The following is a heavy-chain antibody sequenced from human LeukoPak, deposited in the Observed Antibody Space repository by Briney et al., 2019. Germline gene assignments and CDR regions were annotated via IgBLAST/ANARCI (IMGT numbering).Heavy chain of an antibody. Sequence: ASVKVSCKASGGTFSSYAISWVRQAPGQGLEWMGGFIPIFGTANYAQKFQGRVTITADESTSTAYMELSSLRSEDTAVYYCARGLDGDYRNYWGQGTLVTVSS. CDR2: FIPIFGTA. V-gene: IGHV1-69*13. D-gene: IGHD4-17*01. CDR3: ARGLDGDYRNY. CDR1: GGTFSSYA. J-gene: IGHJ4*02.